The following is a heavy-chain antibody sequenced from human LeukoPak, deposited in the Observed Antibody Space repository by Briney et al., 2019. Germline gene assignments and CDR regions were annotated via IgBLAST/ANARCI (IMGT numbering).Heavy chain of an antibody. CDR2: IYTSGST. CDR1: GGSISSGDYY. Sequence: SETLSLTCTVSGGSISSGDYYWGWIRQPPGKGLEWIGNIYTSGSTYYSPSLKSRVIISLDTSKNQFSLTLSSVTAADTAVYYCAKGNPFYDYWGQGTLVTVSS. V-gene: IGHV4-39*07. J-gene: IGHJ4*02. D-gene: IGHD5/OR15-5a*01. CDR3: AKGNPFYDY.